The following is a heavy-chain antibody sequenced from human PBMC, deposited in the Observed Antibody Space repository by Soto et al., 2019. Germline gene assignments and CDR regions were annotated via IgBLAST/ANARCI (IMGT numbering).Heavy chain of an antibody. J-gene: IGHJ5*02. CDR3: AKLRRGTTGTEGFDP. V-gene: IGHV3-23*01. CDR1: GVTFSSDA. Sequence: EAQLLESGGGLAHQGGSLTLSCAASGVTFSSDAMTWLRQAPGTGLEWLSTISNSGGTTHYAYSVTGLFTVSRDNFKSTLYLLMNRPRAEDTAVYYCAKLRRGTTGTEGFDPWGQGTLVTVSS. CDR2: ISNSGGTT. D-gene: IGHD1-7*01.